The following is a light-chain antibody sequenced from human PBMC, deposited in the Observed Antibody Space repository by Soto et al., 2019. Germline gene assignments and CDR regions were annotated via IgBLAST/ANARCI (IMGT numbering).Light chain of an antibody. CDR3: CSYAGSGTYV. Sequence: QSVLTQFASVSGSPGQSITISCTGTSSDVGNYNLVSCYQQHPGKAPKLMIYEASKRPSGVSDRFSGSKSGNTASLTISGLQAEDEADYYCCSYAGSGTYVFGTGTKVTVL. CDR1: SSDVGNYNL. CDR2: EAS. J-gene: IGLJ1*01. V-gene: IGLV2-23*01.